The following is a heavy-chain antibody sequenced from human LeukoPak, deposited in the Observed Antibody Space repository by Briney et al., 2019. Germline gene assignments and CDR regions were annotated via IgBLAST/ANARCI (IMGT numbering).Heavy chain of an antibody. Sequence: SETLSLTCTVSGGSISSSSYYWGWIRQPPGKGLEWIGNIYYSGSTYYNPSLKSRVTISVDTSKNQFSLKLSSVTAADTAVYYCARVGWLRPIDYWGQGTLVTVSS. CDR3: ARVGWLRPIDY. J-gene: IGHJ4*02. CDR2: IYYSGST. CDR1: GGSISSSSYY. V-gene: IGHV4-39*07. D-gene: IGHD5-12*01.